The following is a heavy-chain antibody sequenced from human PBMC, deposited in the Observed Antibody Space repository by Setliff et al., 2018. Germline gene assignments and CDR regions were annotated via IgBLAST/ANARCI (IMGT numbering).Heavy chain of an antibody. CDR2: MNPNSGNT. CDR3: ARSKVEAAMVRGVIYTLFDY. Sequence: ASVKVSCKTSGYTFTNYDINWVRQATGQGLEWMGWMNPNSGNTGYAQNFQGRVSMTRNTSISTAYMELNSLTSEDTAVYYCARSKVEAAMVRGVIYTLFDYWGQGTLVTVSS. V-gene: IGHV1-8*02. J-gene: IGHJ4*02. CDR1: GYTFTNYD. D-gene: IGHD3-10*01.